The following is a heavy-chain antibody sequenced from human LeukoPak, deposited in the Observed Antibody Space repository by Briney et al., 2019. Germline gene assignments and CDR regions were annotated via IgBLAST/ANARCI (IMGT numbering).Heavy chain of an antibody. Sequence: GGSLRLSCAASGFTFSSYGMSWVRQAPGEGLEWVANIKQDGSEKHYVDSVKGRFTISRDNAKNSLYLQMNSLRAEDTAVYYCATERAGERPRPLLSYYYMDVWGKGTTVTISS. V-gene: IGHV3-7*01. CDR2: IKQDGSEK. J-gene: IGHJ6*03. CDR1: GFTFSSYG. D-gene: IGHD3-16*01. CDR3: ATERAGERPRPLLSYYYMDV.